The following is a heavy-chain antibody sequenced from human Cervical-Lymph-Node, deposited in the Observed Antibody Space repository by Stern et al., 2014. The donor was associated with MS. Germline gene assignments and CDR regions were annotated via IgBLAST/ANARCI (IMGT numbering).Heavy chain of an antibody. V-gene: IGHV1-46*01. J-gene: IGHJ4*02. CDR1: GYTFTRFY. Sequence: DQLVESGAEVKKPGASVKVSCKASGYTFTRFYIDWVRQAPGQGLEWIGLINPTGGSTNYAQKFQGRVTMTRDTSTSTIYMELSSLTSEDTAVYYCARSEVLPFDYWGQGTLVTVSS. CDR2: INPTGGST. CDR3: ARSEVLPFDY. D-gene: IGHD2-8*02.